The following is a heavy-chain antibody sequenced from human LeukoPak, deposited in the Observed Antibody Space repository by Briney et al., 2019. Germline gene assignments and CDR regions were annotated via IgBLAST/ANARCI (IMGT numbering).Heavy chain of an antibody. CDR1: GFPFSSYS. CDR2: IKPDGTTK. CDR3: ARRVEGEYSSSLLGNWFDP. V-gene: IGHV3-7*01. Sequence: GGSLRLSCAASGFPFSSYSMTWVRQAPGKGLEWVANIKPDGTTKFYVDSVKGRFTISRDNAKNSLYLQMDSLRAEDTAVYYCARRVEGEYSSSLLGNWFDPWGQGTLVTVSS. J-gene: IGHJ5*02. D-gene: IGHD6-6*01.